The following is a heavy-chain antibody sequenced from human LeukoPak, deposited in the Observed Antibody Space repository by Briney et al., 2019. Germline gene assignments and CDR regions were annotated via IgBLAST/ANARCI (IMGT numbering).Heavy chain of an antibody. V-gene: IGHV3-21*01. Sequence: GGSLRLSCAASGLTFSRYNMNWVRQAPGKGLEWVSSIGTSSNNIYYTDSVKGRFTISRDNAKNSLYLQVDSLRVEDTAVYFCASGTVGNYALHYWGQGTLVTVSS. CDR2: IGTSSNNI. D-gene: IGHD1-7*01. CDR3: ASGTVGNYALHY. J-gene: IGHJ4*02. CDR1: GLTFSRYN.